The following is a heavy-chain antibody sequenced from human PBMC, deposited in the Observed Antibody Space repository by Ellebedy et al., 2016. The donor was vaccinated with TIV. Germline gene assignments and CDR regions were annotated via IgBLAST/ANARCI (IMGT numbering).Heavy chain of an antibody. D-gene: IGHD1-14*01. V-gene: IGHV6-1*01. Sequence: SQTLSLTCAISGDSVSSNTAAWIWIRQSPSRGLEWLGWTYYRSKWTTDYAGSPNGRMSITPDTSKNQFSLQLRSVIPEDTAVYYCARQQITPSGTSYYYFMDVWGQGTAVTV. J-gene: IGHJ6*02. CDR3: ARQQITPSGTSYYYFMDV. CDR2: TYYRSKWTT. CDR1: GDSVSSNTAA.